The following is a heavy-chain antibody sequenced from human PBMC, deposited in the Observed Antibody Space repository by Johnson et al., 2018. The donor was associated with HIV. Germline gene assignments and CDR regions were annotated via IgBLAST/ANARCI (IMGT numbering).Heavy chain of an antibody. D-gene: IGHD6-6*01. CDR2: IRYDGSNK. CDR3: ARDPGPGSSSHERSWGGFDL. V-gene: IGHV3-30*02. J-gene: IGHJ3*01. Sequence: QVQLVESGGGLVQPGGSLRLSCAASGFTFSSYWMHWVRQAPGKGLEWVAFIRYDGSNKYYADSVKGRFTISGDTAENSLYLQMNSLRVDDTAVYYCARDPGPGSSSHERSWGGFDLWGQGTMVTVSS. CDR1: GFTFSSYW.